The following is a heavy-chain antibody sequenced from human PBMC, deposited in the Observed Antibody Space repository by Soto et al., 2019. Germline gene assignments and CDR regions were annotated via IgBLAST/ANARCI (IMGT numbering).Heavy chain of an antibody. CDR3: TRAYGVETFDF. CDR1: GYTFNNYD. J-gene: IGHJ5*01. Sequence: ASVKVSCKASGYTFNNYDIHCVRQAPGHGLEWMGWMNPNSGNTGYAQNFRGRVTMTQNTAIGTAYMELSSLRSDDTATYYCTRAYGVETFDFWGQGTRVTSPQ. V-gene: IGHV1-8*02. CDR2: MNPNSGNT. D-gene: IGHD2-8*01.